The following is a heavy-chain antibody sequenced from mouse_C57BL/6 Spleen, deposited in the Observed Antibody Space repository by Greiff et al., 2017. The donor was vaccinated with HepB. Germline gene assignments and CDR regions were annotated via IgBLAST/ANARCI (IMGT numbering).Heavy chain of an antibody. CDR3: AGGGGITTVVARYFDV. Sequence: EVMLVESEGGLVQPGSSMKLSCTASGFTFSDYYMAWVRQVPEKGLEWVANINYDGSSTYYLDSLKSRFIIPRDNAKNILYLQMSSLKSEDTATYYCAGGGGITTVVARYFDVWGTGTTVTVSS. J-gene: IGHJ1*03. CDR1: GFTFSDYY. D-gene: IGHD1-1*01. CDR2: INYDGSST. V-gene: IGHV5-16*01.